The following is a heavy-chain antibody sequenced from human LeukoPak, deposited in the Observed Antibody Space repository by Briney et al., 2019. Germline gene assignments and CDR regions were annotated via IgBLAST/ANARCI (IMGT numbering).Heavy chain of an antibody. CDR2: ITASGDNT. V-gene: IGHV3-23*01. CDR3: AKQGYSSWYEY. CDR1: GFTFGSNV. D-gene: IGHD6-13*01. Sequence: PGGSLRLSRAASGFTFGSNVMSWVRQAPGKGLEWVSAITASGDNTYYADSVKGRLTISRDNSKNTLYLQMSSLRAEDTAVYYCAKQGYSSWYEYWGQGTLVTVSS. J-gene: IGHJ4*02.